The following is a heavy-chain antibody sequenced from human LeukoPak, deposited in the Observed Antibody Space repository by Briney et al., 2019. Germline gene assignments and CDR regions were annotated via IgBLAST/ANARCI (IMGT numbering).Heavy chain of an antibody. CDR3: ARDLSSRGYTYGTPAFTFDI. V-gene: IGHV3-53*01. CDR2: IYSGGSR. J-gene: IGHJ3*02. Sequence: GGSLRLSCAASGFTVSSNYMSWVRQAPGKGLEWVSVIYSGGSRYYADSVKGRFTISRDNAKNSLSLLMNSLRAEDTAVYYCARDLSSRGYTYGTPAFTFDIWGQGTMVTVSS. CDR1: GFTVSSNY. D-gene: IGHD5-18*01.